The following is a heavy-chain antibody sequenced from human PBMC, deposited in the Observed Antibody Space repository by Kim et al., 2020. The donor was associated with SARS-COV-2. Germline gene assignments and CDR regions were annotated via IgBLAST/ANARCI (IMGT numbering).Heavy chain of an antibody. V-gene: IGHV7-4-1*02. Sequence: PTSAQGFPGRFVFSLDTSVSPAYLQISSLKAEDTAVYYCARDRAAAGFDYWGQGTLVTVSS. CDR3: ARDRAAAGFDY. D-gene: IGHD6-13*01. J-gene: IGHJ4*02. CDR2: P.